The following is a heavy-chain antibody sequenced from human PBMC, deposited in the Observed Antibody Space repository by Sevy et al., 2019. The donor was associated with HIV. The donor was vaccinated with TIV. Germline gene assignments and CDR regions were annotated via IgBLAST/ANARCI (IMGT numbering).Heavy chain of an antibody. D-gene: IGHD2-8*01. Sequence: GGSLRVSCAASGFTFSKYSMNWVRQPPGKGLEWVSTLSFGCGEINYADSVKGRFTISRDNSKSSVYLQMNNLRPEDTAVYYCAREGCTKPHDYWGQGTLVTVSS. CDR1: GFTFSKYS. V-gene: IGHV3-23*01. J-gene: IGHJ4*02. CDR3: AREGCTKPHDY. CDR2: LSFGCGEI.